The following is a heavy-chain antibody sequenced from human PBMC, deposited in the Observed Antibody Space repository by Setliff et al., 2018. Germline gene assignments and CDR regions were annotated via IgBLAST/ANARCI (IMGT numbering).Heavy chain of an antibody. CDR3: ARGPFLEWLLYFDY. Sequence: ASVKVSCKASGYTFTGFYMHWVRQAPGQGLEWMGRINPNSGGTNYAQKFQGRVTITRDTSISTAYMELSRLRSDDTAVYYCARGPFLEWLLYFDYWGQGTLVTVS. CDR2: INPNSGGT. J-gene: IGHJ4*02. CDR1: GYTFTGFY. V-gene: IGHV1-2*06. D-gene: IGHD3-3*01.